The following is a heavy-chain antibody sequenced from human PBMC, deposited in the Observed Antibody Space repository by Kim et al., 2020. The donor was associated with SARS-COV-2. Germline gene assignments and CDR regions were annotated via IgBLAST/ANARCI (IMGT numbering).Heavy chain of an antibody. D-gene: IGHD6-19*01. V-gene: IGHV4-59*08. CDR1: GGSISSYY. Sequence: SETLSLTCTVSGGSISSYYWSWIRQPPGKGLEWIGYIYYSGSTNYNPSLKSRVTISVDTSKNQFSLKLSSVTAADTAVYYCASQTGYSSGWYWGDYYYYYGMDVWGQGTTVTVSS. CDR3: ASQTGYSSGWYWGDYYYYYGMDV. J-gene: IGHJ6*02. CDR2: IYYSGST.